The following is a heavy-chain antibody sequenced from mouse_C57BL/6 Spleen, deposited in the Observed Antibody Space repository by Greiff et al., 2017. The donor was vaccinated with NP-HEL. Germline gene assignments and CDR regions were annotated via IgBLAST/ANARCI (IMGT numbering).Heavy chain of an antibody. CDR2: FHPYNDDT. CDR3: ARLYYGSSGDYFDY. Sequence: VQLQQSGAELVKPGASVKMSCKASGYTFTTYPIEWMKQNHGKSLEWIGNFHPYNDDTKYNEKFKGKATLTVDKSSSTVYLELSRFTSDDSAVYYCARLYYGSSGDYFDYWGQGTTLTVSS. V-gene: IGHV1-47*01. CDR1: GYTFTTYP. J-gene: IGHJ2*01. D-gene: IGHD1-1*01.